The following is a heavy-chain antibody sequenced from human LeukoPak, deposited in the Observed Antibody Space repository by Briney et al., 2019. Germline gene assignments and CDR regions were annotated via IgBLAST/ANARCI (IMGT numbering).Heavy chain of an antibody. Sequence: ASVKVSCKASGYPFNSYDINWVRQATGHGLAWMGWINPNSGSTDSAQKFQGRGTMTANTSISTAYMELNNLRSEDTAVYYCARLVGCGSTNCYSPDNWFDPWGQGTLVTVSS. J-gene: IGHJ5*02. CDR1: GYPFNSYD. V-gene: IGHV1-8*01. CDR3: ARLVGCGSTNCYSPDNWFDP. D-gene: IGHD2-2*01. CDR2: INPNSGST.